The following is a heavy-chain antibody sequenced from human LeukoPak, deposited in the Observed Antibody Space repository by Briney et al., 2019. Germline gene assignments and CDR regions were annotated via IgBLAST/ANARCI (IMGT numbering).Heavy chain of an antibody. J-gene: IGHJ3*02. V-gene: IGHV4-34*01. Sequence: SETLSVTCAVYGGSFSGYFWSWIRQPPGKGLEWIGEINHSGSTNYNPSLKSRVIISVDTSKNQFSLKLSSVTAADTAGYSCARGQRGGSYDAFDIWGQGTMVTVSS. CDR1: GGSFSGYF. D-gene: IGHD1-26*01. CDR2: INHSGST. CDR3: ARGQRGGSYDAFDI.